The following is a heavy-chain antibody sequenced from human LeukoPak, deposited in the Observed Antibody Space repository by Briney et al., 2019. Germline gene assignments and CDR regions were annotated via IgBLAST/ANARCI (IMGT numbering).Heavy chain of an antibody. D-gene: IGHD3-9*01. V-gene: IGHV1-24*01. J-gene: IGHJ6*04. CDR3: ATVQYTLLPGYLNQMEV. Sequence: ASVKVSCKVSGYTVTEVAIHWVRQTSGEGLEWMGGSHPKDADMIYAQRFQGRVTMTQDTSTDTVYMELSSLRSEDTAIYYCATVQYTLLPGYLNQMEVWGKGTTVTISS. CDR2: SHPKDADM. CDR1: GYTVTEVA.